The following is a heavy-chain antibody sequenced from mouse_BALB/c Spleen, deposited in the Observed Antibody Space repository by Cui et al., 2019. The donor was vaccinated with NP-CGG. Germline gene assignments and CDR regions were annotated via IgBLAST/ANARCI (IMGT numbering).Heavy chain of an antibody. CDR2: IDPNSGGT. D-gene: IGHD1-1*01. Sequence: QVPLPQPWAGLFKAWASIEPSCKVSGYTFTRYLMHWVKQSPGRGLEWIGRIDPNSGGTKYNEKFKSKATLTIDKPSSTAYMQLSSLTSEDSAVYYCARYDYYGSSYFDYWGQGTTLTVSS. J-gene: IGHJ2*01. CDR3: ARYDYYGSSYFDY. CDR1: GYTFTRYL. V-gene: IGHV1-72*01.